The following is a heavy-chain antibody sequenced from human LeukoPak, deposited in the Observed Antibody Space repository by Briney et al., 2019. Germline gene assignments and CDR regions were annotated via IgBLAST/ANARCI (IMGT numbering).Heavy chain of an antibody. CDR1: GGSLNTYY. V-gene: IGHV4-59*01. D-gene: IGHD1-1*01. Sequence: SETLSLTCTVSGGSLNTYYWSWIRQPPGKGLEWIGYIYYSGSTNYNPSLKSRVTISVDTSKNQFSLKLSSVTAADTAVYYCARGPLETGWFDPWGQGTPVTVSS. J-gene: IGHJ5*02. CDR2: IYYSGST. CDR3: ARGPLETGWFDP.